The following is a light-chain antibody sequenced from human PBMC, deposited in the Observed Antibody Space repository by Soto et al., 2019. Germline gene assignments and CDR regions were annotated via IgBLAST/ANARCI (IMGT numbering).Light chain of an antibody. V-gene: IGKV3-20*01. CDR3: HHYGRSPIFT. CDR2: AAS. J-gene: IGKJ3*01. Sequence: EVVLTQSPGTLSLSPGERATLSCRASQSVANNYLAWYQQRPGQAPRLLIYAASSRAAGIPDRFSGSGSGTDFTLTIRRLEPEDFGVFFCHHYGRSPIFTFGPGTTVDMK. CDR1: QSVANNY.